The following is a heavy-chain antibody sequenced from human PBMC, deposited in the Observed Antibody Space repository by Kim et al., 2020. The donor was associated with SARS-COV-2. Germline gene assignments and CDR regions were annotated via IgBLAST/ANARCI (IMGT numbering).Heavy chain of an antibody. CDR3: ARGEIVVVTAMVTYYYYYYMHF. J-gene: IGHJ6*03. CDR2: INHSGST. Sequence: SETLSLTCAVYGGSFSGYYWSWIRQPPGKGLEWIGEINHSGSTNYNPSLKSRVTISVDTSTNQFSLKLSSVTAEDTAVYYCARGEIVVVTAMVTYYYYYYMHFWGQGTTVTVSS. D-gene: IGHD2-21*02. CDR1: GGSFSGYY. V-gene: IGHV4-34*01.